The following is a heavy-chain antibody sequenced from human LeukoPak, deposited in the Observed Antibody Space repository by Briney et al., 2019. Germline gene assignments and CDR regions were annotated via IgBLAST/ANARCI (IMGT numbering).Heavy chain of an antibody. V-gene: IGHV4-38-2*02. CDR3: ARAVVTSLFDP. CDR1: GYSISSGYY. CDR2: IYHSGST. Sequence: SETLSLTCTVSGYSISSGYYWGWIRQPPGKGLEWIGSIYHSGSTYYNPSLKSRVTISVDTSKNQFSLKLSSVTAADTAVYYCARAVVTSLFDPLGQGTLVTVSS. D-gene: IGHD4-23*01. J-gene: IGHJ5*02.